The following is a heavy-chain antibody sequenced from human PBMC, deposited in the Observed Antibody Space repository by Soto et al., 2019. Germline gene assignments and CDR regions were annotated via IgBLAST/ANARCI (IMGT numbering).Heavy chain of an antibody. Sequence: SETLSLTCAVYGGSFSGYYWSWIRQPPGKGLEWIGEINHSGSTNYNPSLKSRVTISVDTSKNQFSLKLSSVTAADTAVYYCARGGTLSGGSCYFRRCSAFDIWGQGTMVTVSS. V-gene: IGHV4-34*01. CDR2: INHSGST. CDR3: ARGGTLSGGSCYFRRCSAFDI. CDR1: GGSFSGYY. J-gene: IGHJ3*02. D-gene: IGHD2-15*01.